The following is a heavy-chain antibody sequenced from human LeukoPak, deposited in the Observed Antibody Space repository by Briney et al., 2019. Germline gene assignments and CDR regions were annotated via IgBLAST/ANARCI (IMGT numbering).Heavy chain of an antibody. J-gene: IGHJ5*02. Sequence: SETLSLTCTVSGGSISSYYWSWIRQPPGKGLEWIGYIYYSGSTNYNPSLKSRVTISVDTSKNQFSLKLSSVTAADTAVYYCARARVRGVIRQKDNWFDPWGQGTLVTVSS. CDR1: GGSISSYY. V-gene: IGHV4-59*01. CDR3: ARARVRGVIRQKDNWFDP. D-gene: IGHD3-10*01. CDR2: IYYSGST.